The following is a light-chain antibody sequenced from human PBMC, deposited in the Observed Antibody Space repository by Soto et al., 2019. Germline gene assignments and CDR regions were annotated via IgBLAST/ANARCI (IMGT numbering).Light chain of an antibody. V-gene: IGKV3-20*01. CDR3: QQYGSSPQT. CDR1: QSVSSNY. Sequence: EIVLTQSPGTLSLSPGERATLSCRASQSVSSNYVAWYQQKPGQAPRLLIYGASSRATAIPDRFSGSGCGTDFTLAISRLEPEDFAVYYCQQYGSSPQTFGQGTKVDIK. J-gene: IGKJ1*01. CDR2: GAS.